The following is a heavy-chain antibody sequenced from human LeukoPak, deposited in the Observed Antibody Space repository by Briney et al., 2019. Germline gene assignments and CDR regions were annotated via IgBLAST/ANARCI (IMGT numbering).Heavy chain of an antibody. Sequence: GGSLRLSCAASGFSFSNYGMNWVRQAPGKGLEWVSYISGSNGTIYYADSVKGRFTISRDNAKNSLYLQMDSLRDEDTAVYYCARGQYCSGGSCYHDSWGQGTLVTVSS. CDR1: GFSFSNYG. CDR3: ARGQYCSGGSCYHDS. J-gene: IGHJ4*02. V-gene: IGHV3-48*02. D-gene: IGHD2-15*01. CDR2: ISGSNGTI.